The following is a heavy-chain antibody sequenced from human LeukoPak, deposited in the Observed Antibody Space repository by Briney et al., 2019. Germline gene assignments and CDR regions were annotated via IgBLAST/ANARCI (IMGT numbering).Heavy chain of an antibody. CDR3: ARQGQDNWFDP. CDR1: GGSISSYY. V-gene: IGHV4-59*08. J-gene: IGHJ5*02. CDR2: IYYSGST. Sequence: NPSETLSLTCTVSGGSISSYYWSWIRQLPGKGLEWIGYIYYSGSTNYNPSLKSRVTISVDTSKNQFSLKLSSVTAADTAVYYCARQGQDNWFDPWGQGTLVTVSS.